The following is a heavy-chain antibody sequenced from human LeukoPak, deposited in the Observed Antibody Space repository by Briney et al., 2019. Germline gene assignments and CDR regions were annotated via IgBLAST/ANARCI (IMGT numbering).Heavy chain of an antibody. CDR1: GFTFSSYA. D-gene: IGHD2-15*01. Sequence: GGSLRLSCAASGFTFSSYAMSWVRQAPGKGLEWVSAISGSGGSTYYADSVKGRFTISRDNSKNTLYLQMNSLRAEDTAVYYCARRRRSDLLPAVAYFDYWGQGTLVTVSS. CDR3: ARRRRSDLLPAVAYFDY. J-gene: IGHJ4*02. V-gene: IGHV3-23*01. CDR2: ISGSGGST.